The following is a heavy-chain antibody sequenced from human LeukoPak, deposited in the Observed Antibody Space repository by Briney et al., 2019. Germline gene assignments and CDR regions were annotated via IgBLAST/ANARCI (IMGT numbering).Heavy chain of an antibody. J-gene: IGHJ5*02. V-gene: IGHV3-30*03. Sequence: GGSLRLSCAASGFTFTNAWMNWVRQAPGKGLEWVAVISYDGSNKYYADSVKGRFTISRDNSKNTLYLQMNSLRAEDTAVYYCAREGFNNWFDPWGQGTLVTVSS. D-gene: IGHD3-10*01. CDR2: ISYDGSNK. CDR1: GFTFTNAW. CDR3: AREGFNNWFDP.